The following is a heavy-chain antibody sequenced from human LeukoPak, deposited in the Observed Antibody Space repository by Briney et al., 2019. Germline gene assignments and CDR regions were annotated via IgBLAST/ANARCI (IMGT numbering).Heavy chain of an antibody. CDR1: GGSISSVIYY. Sequence: SETLSLTCTVSGGSISSVIYYWSWIRQPAGKGLEWVGRIYTSASTNYNPSLKRRVTMSVDTSKHQFSLKLSSLTAADTAVYYCASENSGSYYWPFDYWGQGTLVTVSS. D-gene: IGHD1-26*01. J-gene: IGHJ4*02. CDR3: ASENSGSYYWPFDY. V-gene: IGHV4-61*02. CDR2: IYTSAST.